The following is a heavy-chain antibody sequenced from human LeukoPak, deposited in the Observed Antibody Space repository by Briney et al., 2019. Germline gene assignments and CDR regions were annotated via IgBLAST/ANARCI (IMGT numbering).Heavy chain of an antibody. Sequence: GGSLRLSCAASGFTFSNAWMSWVRQTPGKGLEWVALISYDGSSKYNEDSMKGRFTISRDDSKSTLFLQMNSLRADDSAVYYCARPYLEWSLKFYMDVWGKGTTVTVSS. CDR3: ARPYLEWSLKFYMDV. CDR1: GFTFSNAW. CDR2: ISYDGSSK. J-gene: IGHJ6*03. V-gene: IGHV3-30*03. D-gene: IGHD3-3*02.